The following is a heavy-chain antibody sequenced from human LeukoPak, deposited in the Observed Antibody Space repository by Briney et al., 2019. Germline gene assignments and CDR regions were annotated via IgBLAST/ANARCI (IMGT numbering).Heavy chain of an antibody. D-gene: IGHD3-3*01. J-gene: IGHJ3*02. Sequence: SQTLSLTCTVSGGSISSGSYYWSWIRQPAGKGLEWIGRIYTSGSTYYNPSLKSRVTISVDTSKNQFSLKLSSVTAADTAVYYCARASYDFFDIWGQGTMVTVSS. CDR2: IYTSGST. CDR3: ARASYDFFDI. V-gene: IGHV4-61*02. CDR1: GGSISSGSYY.